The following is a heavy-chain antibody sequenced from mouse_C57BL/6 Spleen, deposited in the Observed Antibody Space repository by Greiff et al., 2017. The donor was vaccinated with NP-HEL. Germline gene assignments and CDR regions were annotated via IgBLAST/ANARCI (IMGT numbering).Heavy chain of an antibody. V-gene: IGHV1-59*01. CDR2: IDPSDSYT. J-gene: IGHJ4*01. CDR3: AREGRRNAMDY. CDR1: GYTFTSYW. Sequence: VKLQQPGAELVRPGTSVKLSCKASGYTFTSYWMHWVKQRPGQGLEWIGVIDPSDSYTNYNQKFKGKATLTVDTSSSTAYMQLSSLTSEDSAVYYCAREGRRNAMDYWGQGTSVTVSS.